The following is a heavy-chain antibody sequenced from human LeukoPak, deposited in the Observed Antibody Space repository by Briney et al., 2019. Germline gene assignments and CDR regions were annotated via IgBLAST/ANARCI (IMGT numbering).Heavy chain of an antibody. V-gene: IGHV3-23*01. Sequence: GGSLRLSCAASGFTVSSNYMSWVRQAPGKGLEWVSAISGSGGSTYYADSVKGRFTISRDNSKNTLYLQMNSLRAEDTAVYYCAKGGYSSSWLIFDYWGQGTLVTVSS. CDR3: AKGGYSSSWLIFDY. J-gene: IGHJ4*02. CDR2: ISGSGGST. CDR1: GFTVSSNY. D-gene: IGHD6-13*01.